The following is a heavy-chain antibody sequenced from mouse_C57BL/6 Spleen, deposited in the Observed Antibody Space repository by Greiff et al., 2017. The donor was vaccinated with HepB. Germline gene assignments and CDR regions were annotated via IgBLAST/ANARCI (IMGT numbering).Heavy chain of an antibody. CDR1: GYAFSSSW. CDR3: ARSYGSSPDY. J-gene: IGHJ2*01. V-gene: IGHV1-82*01. CDR2: IYPGDGDT. Sequence: VKLQESGPELVKPGASVKISCKASGYAFSSSWMNWVKQRPGKGLEWIGRIYPGDGDTNYNGKFKGKATLTADKSSSTAYMQLSSLTSEDSAVYFCARSYGSSPDYWGQGTTLTVSS. D-gene: IGHD1-1*01.